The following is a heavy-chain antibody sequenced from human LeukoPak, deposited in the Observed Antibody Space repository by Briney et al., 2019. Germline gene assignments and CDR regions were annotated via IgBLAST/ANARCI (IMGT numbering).Heavy chain of an antibody. Sequence: SQTLSLTCTVSGGSISSGSYYWSWIRQPAGKGLEWIGRIYTSGSTNYNPSLQSRVTISVDTSKNQFSLKLGSLTAADTAVYYCARTGYCGGGSCYHYYYYYMDVWGKGTTVTISS. J-gene: IGHJ6*03. D-gene: IGHD2-15*01. V-gene: IGHV4-61*02. CDR2: IYTSGST. CDR1: GGSISSGSYY. CDR3: ARTGYCGGGSCYHYYYYYMDV.